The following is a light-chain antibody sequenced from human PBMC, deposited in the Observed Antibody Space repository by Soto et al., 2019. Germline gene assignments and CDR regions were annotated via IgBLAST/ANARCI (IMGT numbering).Light chain of an antibody. CDR3: QQYVRSPYT. CDR1: QIVNNNY. V-gene: IGKV3-20*01. Sequence: EIVLTQSPDTLSLSPGERATLSCRASQIVNNNYLAWYQQKPGQAPRLLIYGASNRPGGIPDKFSGSGSGTDFTFTINRLEPEDFAVYYCQQYVRSPYTFAQGTKLEI. CDR2: GAS. J-gene: IGKJ2*01.